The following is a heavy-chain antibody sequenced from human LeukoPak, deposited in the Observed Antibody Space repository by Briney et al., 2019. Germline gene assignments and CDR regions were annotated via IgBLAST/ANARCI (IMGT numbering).Heavy chain of an antibody. CDR1: GFTFSDHY. J-gene: IGHJ5*02. CDR3: ARGQVGP. V-gene: IGHV3-72*01. Sequence: QAGGSLRLSCAASGFTFSDHYMDWVRQAPGKGLEWVGRTRNKANSYTTEYAASVKGRFTISRDDSKNSLYLQMNSLKTEDTAVYYCARGQVGPWGQGTLVTVSS. CDR2: TRNKANSYTT. D-gene: IGHD2-15*01.